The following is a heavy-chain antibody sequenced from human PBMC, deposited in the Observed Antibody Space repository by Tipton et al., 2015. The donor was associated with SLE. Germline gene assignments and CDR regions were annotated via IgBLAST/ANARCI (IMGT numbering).Heavy chain of an antibody. Sequence: SLRLSCAGSGFRFSDHYMDWVRQAPGMGLEWVGRARNGANRYTTEYAASVKGRFTLARDDSKDSMWLQMDSLKTEDTAVYYCGRANGYCSGGTCYYYGMDVWGQGP. V-gene: IGHV3-72*01. CDR2: ARNGANRYTT. J-gene: IGHJ6*02. D-gene: IGHD2-15*01. CDR3: GRANGYCSGGTCYYYGMDV. CDR1: GFRFSDHY.